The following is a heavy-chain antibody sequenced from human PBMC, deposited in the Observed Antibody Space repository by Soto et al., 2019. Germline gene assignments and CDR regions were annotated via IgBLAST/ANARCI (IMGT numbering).Heavy chain of an antibody. CDR1: GDSIRNPGYN. J-gene: IGHJ4*02. CDR3: ARARSVSPPLYSFDY. V-gene: IGHV4-31*03. CDR2: FYYIGNTT. Sequence: PSETLSLTCTVSGDSIRNPGYNWNWIRQHPGKGLEWIGYFYYIGNTTSYNPSLKSRLTMSADTSKNQFSLKLSSVTAADTAIYFCARARSVSPPLYSFDYWGQGTLVTVSS.